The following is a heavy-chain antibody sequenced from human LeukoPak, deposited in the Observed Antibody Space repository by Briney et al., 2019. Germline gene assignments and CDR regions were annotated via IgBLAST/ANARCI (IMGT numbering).Heavy chain of an antibody. J-gene: IGHJ4*02. CDR3: AKGSTHPGD. V-gene: IGHV3-23*01. CDR2: LSSSGRST. Sequence: GGSLRLSCAASGFIFSDYAMTWVRQTPRKGLEWVSSLSSSGRSTYYADSVKGRFTISRDNSKNTLYLQMDSLRVDDTALYFCAKGSTHPGDWGQGTLVTVSS. CDR1: GFIFSDYA.